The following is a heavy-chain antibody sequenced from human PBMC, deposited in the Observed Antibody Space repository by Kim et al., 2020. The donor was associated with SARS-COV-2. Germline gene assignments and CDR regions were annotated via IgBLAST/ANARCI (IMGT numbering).Heavy chain of an antibody. CDR2: LTPNSGRT. V-gene: IGHV1-46*04. D-gene: IGHD3-16*01. Sequence: ASVKVSCKASGYTLTSDHIHWVRQAPGQGLEWMGILTPNSGRTSYAQKLQGRVTMTTDTSTSTVYMELSSLRSDDTAMYYCARDLGGSWTWADWGHGTLVTVSS. CDR3: ARDLGGSWTWAD. CDR1: GYTLTSDH. J-gene: IGHJ4*01.